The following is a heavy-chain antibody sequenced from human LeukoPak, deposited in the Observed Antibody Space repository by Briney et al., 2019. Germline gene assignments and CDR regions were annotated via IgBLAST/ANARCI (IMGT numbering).Heavy chain of an antibody. D-gene: IGHD2-2*01. V-gene: IGHV3-74*01. CDR2: ICTDETTI. J-gene: IGHJ4*02. CDR3: VRGVPVTPGIDY. CDR1: GFTFTNYC. Sequence: PGGSLRLSCAASGFTFTNYCMHWVRQPPGKGLVWVSQICTDETTIRYADPVKGRFTISRDNAKNTLYLQMSSLRVEDTAVYYCVRGVPVTPGIDYWGQGTLVTVSS.